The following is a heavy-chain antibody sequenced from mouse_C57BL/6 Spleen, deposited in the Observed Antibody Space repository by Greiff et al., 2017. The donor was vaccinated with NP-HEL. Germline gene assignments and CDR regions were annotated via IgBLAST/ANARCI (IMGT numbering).Heavy chain of an antibody. Sequence: QVQLKQPGAELVKPGASVKLSCKASGYTFTSYWMQWVKQRPGQGLEWIGEIDPSDSYTNYNQKFKGKATLTVDTSSSTAYMQLSSLTSVDSAVYYCARVPITTVVAGDYWGQGTTLTVSS. CDR1: GYTFTSYW. D-gene: IGHD1-1*01. CDR3: ARVPITTVVAGDY. V-gene: IGHV1-50*01. J-gene: IGHJ2*01. CDR2: IDPSDSYT.